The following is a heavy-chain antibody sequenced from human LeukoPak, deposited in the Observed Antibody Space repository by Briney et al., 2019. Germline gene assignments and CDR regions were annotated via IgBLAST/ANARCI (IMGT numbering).Heavy chain of an antibody. D-gene: IGHD3-10*01. CDR2: INPNSGGT. Sequence: ASVKVSCKASGYTFTSYGISWVRQAPGQGLEWMGWINPNSGGTNYAQKFQGRVTMTRDTSISTAYMELSRLRSDDTAVYYCARGRIGDCVDYWGQGTLVTVSS. CDR3: ARGRIGDCVDY. CDR1: GYTFTSYG. V-gene: IGHV1-2*02. J-gene: IGHJ4*02.